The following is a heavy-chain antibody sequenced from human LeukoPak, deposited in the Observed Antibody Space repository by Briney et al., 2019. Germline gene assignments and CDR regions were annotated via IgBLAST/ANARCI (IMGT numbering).Heavy chain of an antibody. CDR3: ARGPLAYCGGDCPSPLDY. J-gene: IGHJ4*02. CDR2: ISAYNGNT. D-gene: IGHD2-21*02. CDR1: GYTFTSYG. V-gene: IGHV1-18*01. Sequence: ASVKVSCKASGYTFTSYGIGWVRQAPGQGLEWMGWISAYNGNTNYAQKLQGRVTMTTDTSTSTAYMELRSLRSDDTAVYYCARGPLAYCGGDCPSPLDYWGQGTLVTVSS.